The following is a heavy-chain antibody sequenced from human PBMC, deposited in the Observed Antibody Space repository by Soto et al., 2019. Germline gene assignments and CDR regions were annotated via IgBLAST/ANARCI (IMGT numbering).Heavy chain of an antibody. V-gene: IGHV1-69*01. J-gene: IGHJ6*02. CDR1: GGTFSSYA. Sequence: QVQLVQSGAEVKKPGSSVKVSCKASGGTFSSYAISWVRQVPGQGLEWMGGIIPIFGTANYAQKFQGRVTITADESTSTAYMELSSLRSEDTAVYYCASRVPAAITPHYYYYGMDVWGQGTTVTVSS. D-gene: IGHD2-2*02. CDR3: ASRVPAAITPHYYYYGMDV. CDR2: IIPIFGTA.